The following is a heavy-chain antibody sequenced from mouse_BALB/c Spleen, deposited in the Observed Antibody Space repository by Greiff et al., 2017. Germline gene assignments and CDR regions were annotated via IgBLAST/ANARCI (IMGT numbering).Heavy chain of an antibody. V-gene: IGHV5-9-4*01. Sequence: EVQLVESGGGLVKPGGSLKLSCAASGFTFSSYAMSWVRQSPEKRLEWVAEISSGGSYTYYPDTVTGRFTISRDNAKNTLYLEMSSLRSEDTAMYYCARGDYSLAMDYWGQGTSVTVSS. CDR2: ISSGGSYT. J-gene: IGHJ4*01. CDR1: GFTFSSYA. D-gene: IGHD1-1*02. CDR3: ARGDYSLAMDY.